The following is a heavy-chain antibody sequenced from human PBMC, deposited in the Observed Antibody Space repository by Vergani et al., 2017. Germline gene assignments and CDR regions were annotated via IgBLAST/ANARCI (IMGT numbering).Heavy chain of an antibody. J-gene: IGHJ5*02. Sequence: QVQLVESGGGVVQPGRSLRLSCAASGFSFSSFGFHWVRQAPGKGLEWVAFIHYDGSHEYYIDSVKGRFTISRDNSKNTLILQMNGLRAEDTAVYYCARDRDLYCRSTTSCHNWFDPWGQGSLVTVSS. CDR3: ARDRDLYCRSTTSCHNWFDP. D-gene: IGHD2/OR15-2a*01. CDR1: GFSFSSFG. CDR2: IHYDGSHE. V-gene: IGHV3-33*01.